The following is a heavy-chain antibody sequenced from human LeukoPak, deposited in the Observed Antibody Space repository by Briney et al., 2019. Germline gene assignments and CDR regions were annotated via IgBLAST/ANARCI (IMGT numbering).Heavy chain of an antibody. CDR1: GYSFTSYW. Sequence: GESLKISCEGSGYSFTSYWIGWLRQMPGKGLGWMGIIYPADSDTRYSPSFQGQVTISVDKSTSTAYLQWNSMKASDTAMYYCARRRTGTYYFDYWGQGTLVTVSS. CDR3: ARRRTGTYYFDY. CDR2: IYPADSDT. V-gene: IGHV5-51*01. J-gene: IGHJ4*02. D-gene: IGHD1/OR15-1a*01.